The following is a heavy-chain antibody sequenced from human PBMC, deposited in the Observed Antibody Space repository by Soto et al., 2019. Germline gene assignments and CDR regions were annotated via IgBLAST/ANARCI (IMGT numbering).Heavy chain of an antibody. CDR3: AHRDVYRSTWNVKSDFFDV. V-gene: IGHV2-5*02. D-gene: IGHD6-19*01. CDR2: IYWDDDK. J-gene: IGHJ3*01. CDR1: GFSLSTSGVG. Sequence: QITLKESGPTLVNPTQTLTLTCTFSGFSLSTSGVGVGWIRQPPGKALEWLAVIYWDDDKRYRPSLKSRLTITKDTSKNQVVLRMTNMDPVDTATYYCAHRDVYRSTWNVKSDFFDVWGQGTVVTVSS.